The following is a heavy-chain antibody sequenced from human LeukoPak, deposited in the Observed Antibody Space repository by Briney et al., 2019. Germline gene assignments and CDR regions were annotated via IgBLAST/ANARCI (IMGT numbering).Heavy chain of an antibody. CDR1: GFRFTSYW. V-gene: IGHV5-51*01. D-gene: IGHD1-26*01. Sequence: GESLEISCQGSGFRFTSYWIGWVRPGPGKGLWWMGIIYPGDSDTRYSPSFQGQVTISADKSISTAYLQWSSLKASDTAMYYCARVGGSHPYFDYWGQGPLVTVSS. J-gene: IGHJ4*02. CDR3: ARVGGSHPYFDY. CDR2: IYPGDSDT.